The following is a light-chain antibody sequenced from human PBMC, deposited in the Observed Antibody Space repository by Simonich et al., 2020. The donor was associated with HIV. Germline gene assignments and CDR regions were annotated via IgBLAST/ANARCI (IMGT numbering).Light chain of an antibody. CDR1: QSVSSN. J-gene: IGKJ2*01. CDR2: GAS. V-gene: IGKV3-15*01. Sequence: EIVMTQSPATLSVSPGERATLSCRASQSVSSNLVWYQQKPGQGPRLLISGASTRATGTPARFSGSGSGTEFTLTISSMQSEDFAVYYCQQYGSSLHTFGQGTKLEIK. CDR3: QQYGSSLHT.